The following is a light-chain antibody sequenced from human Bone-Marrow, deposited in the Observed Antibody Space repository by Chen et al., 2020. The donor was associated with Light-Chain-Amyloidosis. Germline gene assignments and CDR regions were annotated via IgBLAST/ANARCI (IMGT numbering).Light chain of an antibody. V-gene: IGLV3-21*02. CDR3: QVWDRSSDRPV. CDR1: NIGSTS. J-gene: IGLJ3*02. Sequence: SYVLTQPSSVSVAPGQTATIACGGKNIGSTSVHWYQQTPGQAPLLVVYDDSARPSGIPERLSGSNSGNTATLTIRRVEAGDEADYYCQVWDRSSDRPVFGGGTKLTVL. CDR2: DDS.